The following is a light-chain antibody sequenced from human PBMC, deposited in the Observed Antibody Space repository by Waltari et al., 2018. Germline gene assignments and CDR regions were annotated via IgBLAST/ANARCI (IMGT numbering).Light chain of an antibody. J-gene: IGLJ3*02. Sequence: QSALTQPAPVSGSPGQSITLSCTGTSNNVGRYDLVSWYQFRPGEVPKLLIYDVIKRPSGVSDRFSGSKSDNTASLTISRLQAEDEAAYYCCSYAASAPRLVFGGGTNLTVL. CDR2: DVI. V-gene: IGLV2-23*02. CDR3: CSYAASAPRLV. CDR1: SNNVGRYDL.